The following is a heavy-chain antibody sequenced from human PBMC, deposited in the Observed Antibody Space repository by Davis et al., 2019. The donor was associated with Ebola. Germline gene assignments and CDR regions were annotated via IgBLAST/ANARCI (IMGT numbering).Heavy chain of an antibody. CDR1: GYTFTGYY. CDR3: ARDNKYDFWSGYPDY. J-gene: IGHJ4*02. V-gene: IGHV1-2*04. D-gene: IGHD3-3*01. Sequence: AASVKVSCKASGYTFTGYYMHWVRQAPGQGLEWMGWINPNSGGTNYAQKFQGWVTMTRDTSISTAYMELSRLRSDDTAVYYCARDNKYDFWSGYPDYWGQGTLVTVSS. CDR2: INPNSGGT.